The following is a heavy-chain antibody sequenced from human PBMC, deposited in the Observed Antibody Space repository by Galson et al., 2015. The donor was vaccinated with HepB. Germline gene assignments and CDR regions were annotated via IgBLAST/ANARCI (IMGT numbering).Heavy chain of an antibody. CDR2: INHSGST. Sequence: SETLSLTCAVYGGSFSGYYWSWIRQPPGKGLEWIGEINHSGSTNYNPSLKSRVTISVDTSKNQFSLKLSSVTAADTAVYYCARRAAGTLYYYYGMDVWGQGTTVTVSS. D-gene: IGHD6-13*01. CDR1: GGSFSGYY. CDR3: ARRAAGTLYYYYGMDV. V-gene: IGHV4-34*01. J-gene: IGHJ6*02.